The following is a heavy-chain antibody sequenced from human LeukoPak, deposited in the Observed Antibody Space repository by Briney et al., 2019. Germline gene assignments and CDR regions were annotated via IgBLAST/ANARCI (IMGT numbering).Heavy chain of an antibody. CDR3: ARQALYYYDSSGHTIRDDAFDI. V-gene: IGHV3-48*03. Sequence: GGSLRLSCAASGFTFSSYEMNWVRQAPGKGLEWVSYISSSGSTIYYADSVKGRFTISRDNAKNSLYLQMNSLRAEDTAVYYCARQALYYYDSSGHTIRDDAFDIWGQGTMVTVSS. CDR1: GFTFSSYE. D-gene: IGHD3-22*01. J-gene: IGHJ3*02. CDR2: ISSSGSTI.